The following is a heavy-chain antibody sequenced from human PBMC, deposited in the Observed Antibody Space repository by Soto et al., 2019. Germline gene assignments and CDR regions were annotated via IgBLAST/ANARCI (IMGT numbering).Heavy chain of an antibody. CDR1: GGSFSGYY. J-gene: IGHJ4*02. V-gene: IGHV4-34*01. CDR3: AQLARYCSSTSCRRNYYGSGSYYAARDY. Sequence: SETLSLTCAVYGGSFSGYYWSWIRQPPGKGLEWIGEINHSGSTNYNPSLKSRVTISVDTSKNQFSLKLSSVTAADTAVYYCAQLARYCSSTSCRRNYYGSGSYYAARDYWGQGTLV. CDR2: INHSGST. D-gene: IGHD3-10*01.